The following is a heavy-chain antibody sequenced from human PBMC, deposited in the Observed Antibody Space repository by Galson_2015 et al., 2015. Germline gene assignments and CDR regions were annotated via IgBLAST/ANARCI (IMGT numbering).Heavy chain of an antibody. J-gene: IGHJ6*03. CDR3: ASLSPSLAYYYYMDV. CDR1: GGTFSSYA. Sequence: SCKASGGTFSSYAISWVRQAPGQGLEWMGGIIPIFGTANYAQKFQGRVTITADESTSTAYMELSSLRSEDTAVYYCASLSPSLAYYYYMDVWGKGTTVTVSS. CDR2: IIPIFGTA. V-gene: IGHV1-69*01.